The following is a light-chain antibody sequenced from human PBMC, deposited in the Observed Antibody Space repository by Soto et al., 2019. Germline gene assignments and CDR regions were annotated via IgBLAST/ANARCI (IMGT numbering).Light chain of an antibody. CDR1: SSDVGGYNY. V-gene: IGLV2-8*01. J-gene: IGLJ1*01. Sequence: QSALTQPPSASGSPGQSVTISCTGTSSDVGGYNYVSWYQQHPGKVPKLMVYEVNKRPSGVPDRFSGSKSGNTAALTVSGLQAEDEADYDCNSYAGGNNGFGTGTKLTVL. CDR3: NSYAGGNNG. CDR2: EVN.